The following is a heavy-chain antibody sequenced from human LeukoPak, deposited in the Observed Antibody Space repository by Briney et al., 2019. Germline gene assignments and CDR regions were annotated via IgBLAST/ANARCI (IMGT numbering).Heavy chain of an antibody. D-gene: IGHD5-18*01. J-gene: IGHJ6*04. CDR2: INHSGST. V-gene: IGHV4-34*01. CDR1: GGSFSGYY. Sequence: SETLSLTCAVHGGSFSGYYWSWIRQTPGKGLEWVGEINHSGSTNYNPSLKFRITIAVDTTKNQFSMKLRSVTATDTAVYYRARCGYTAMGLLGYGMDVWGKGTTVTVSA. CDR3: ARCGYTAMGLLGYGMDV.